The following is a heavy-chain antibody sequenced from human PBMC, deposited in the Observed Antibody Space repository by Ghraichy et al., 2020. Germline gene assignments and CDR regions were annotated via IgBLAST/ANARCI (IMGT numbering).Heavy chain of an antibody. CDR2: IYTSGST. D-gene: IGHD3-9*01. CDR3: ARHRWGYFDWLGSMVPSFDP. CDR1: GGSISSYY. V-gene: IGHV4-4*09. J-gene: IGHJ5*02. Sequence: SETLSLTCTVSGGSISSYYWSWIRQPPGKGLEWIGYIYTSGSTNYNPSLKSRVTISVDTSKNQFSLKLSSVTAADTAVYYCARHRWGYFDWLGSMVPSFDPWGQGTLVTVSS.